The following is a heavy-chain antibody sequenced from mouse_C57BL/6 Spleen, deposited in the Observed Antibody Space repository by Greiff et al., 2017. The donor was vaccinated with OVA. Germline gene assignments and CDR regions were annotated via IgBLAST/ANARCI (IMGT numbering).Heavy chain of an antibody. J-gene: IGHJ4*01. CDR3: ARKNKIYGYAMDY. CDR1: GYTFTSYW. V-gene: IGHV1-50*01. Sequence: QVQLQQPGAELVKPGASVKLSCKASGYTFTSYWMQWVKQRPGQGLEWIGEIDPSDSYTNYNQKFKGKATLTVDTSSSTAYMQLSSMTSEDSAVYYCARKNKIYGYAMDYWGQGTSVTVSS. CDR2: IDPSDSYT. D-gene: IGHD1-1*02.